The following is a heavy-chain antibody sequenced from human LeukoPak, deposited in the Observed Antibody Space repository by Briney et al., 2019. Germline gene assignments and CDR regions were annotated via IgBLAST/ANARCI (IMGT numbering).Heavy chain of an antibody. V-gene: IGHV3-11*01. J-gene: IGHJ5*02. CDR2: ISSSGSTI. CDR1: GFTFSDYY. Sequence: GGSLRLSCAASGFTFSDYYMSWIRQAPGKGLEWVSYISSSGSTIYYADSVKGRFTISRDNSKKSLYLEMNNLRAKDTAVYYCATDGAGFDTWGQGVLVTVSS. CDR3: ATDGAGFDT.